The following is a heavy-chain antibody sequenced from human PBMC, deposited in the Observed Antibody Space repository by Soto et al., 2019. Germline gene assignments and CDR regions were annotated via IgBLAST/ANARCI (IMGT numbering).Heavy chain of an antibody. CDR1: GFTFSIYS. J-gene: IGHJ4*02. CDR3: ARDKGRSRGSYYDY. D-gene: IGHD1-26*01. CDR2: IYSGGST. Sequence: TGGSLRLSCAASGFTFSIYSMNWVRQAPGKGLEWVSVIYSGGSTYYADSVKDRFTISRDDSKNTLYLQMNSLRAEDTAVYYCARDKGRSRGSYYDYWGQGTLVTVSS. V-gene: IGHV3-66*01.